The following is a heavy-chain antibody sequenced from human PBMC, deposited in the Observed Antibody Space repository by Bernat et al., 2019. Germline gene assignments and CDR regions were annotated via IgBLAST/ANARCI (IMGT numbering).Heavy chain of an antibody. J-gene: IGHJ4*02. CDR3: AKDSSTPSPDY. V-gene: IGHV3-30*18. CDR2: ISNDGTAK. Sequence: QVQVVESGGGVVQPGRSLKLSCAAFGFTFSSHGMHWVRQAPGKGLEWVAVISNDGTAKYYADSVKGRFTISRDNSKNTLHLQMNSLRVEDTAVYYCAKDSSTPSPDYWGQGTLVTVSS. CDR1: GFTFSSHG.